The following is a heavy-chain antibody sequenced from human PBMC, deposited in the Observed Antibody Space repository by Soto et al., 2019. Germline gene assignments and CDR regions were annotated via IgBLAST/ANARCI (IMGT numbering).Heavy chain of an antibody. CDR3: ARHLSSSGYSAYEY. CDR1: GGSINSSTYY. V-gene: IGHV4-39*01. D-gene: IGHD3-22*01. J-gene: IGHJ4*02. CDR2: IYYSGST. Sequence: SETLSLTCAVSGGSINSSTYYWGWIRQPPGKGLECIGSIYYSGSTYYNPSLKSRVTISVDTSKNQFSLKLSSVTAADTAVYYCARHLSSSGYSAYEYWGQGTLVTVSS.